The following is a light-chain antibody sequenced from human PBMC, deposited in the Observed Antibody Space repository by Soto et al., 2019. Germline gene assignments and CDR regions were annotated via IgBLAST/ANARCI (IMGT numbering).Light chain of an antibody. J-gene: IGKJ1*01. V-gene: IGKV3-15*01. CDR3: QQYNNWLVT. CDR1: QSGSSN. CDR2: GAS. Sequence: EIVRTQSPATLSVSPGERDTLSCRASQSGSSNLAWYQQKPGQAPRLLIYGASTRATGIPARFSGSGSGTESTLTISSLQSEDFAVYSCQQYNNWLVTVGQGTKVEIK.